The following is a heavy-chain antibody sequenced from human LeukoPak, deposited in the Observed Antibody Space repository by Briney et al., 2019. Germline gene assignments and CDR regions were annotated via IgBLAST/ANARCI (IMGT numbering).Heavy chain of an antibody. D-gene: IGHD3-10*01. CDR2: IFPSGIT. CDR1: GGSISIYY. J-gene: IGHJ6*03. V-gene: IGHV4-4*07. Sequence: SETLSLTCTVSGGSISIYYWNWIRQPAGKGLEWIGRIFPSGITNYNPSLKRRVTMSVDTSKNQFSLNLSSVTAADTAVYYCARESSGTYYNPLGYMDVWGKGTPVTVSS. CDR3: ARESSGTYYNPLGYMDV.